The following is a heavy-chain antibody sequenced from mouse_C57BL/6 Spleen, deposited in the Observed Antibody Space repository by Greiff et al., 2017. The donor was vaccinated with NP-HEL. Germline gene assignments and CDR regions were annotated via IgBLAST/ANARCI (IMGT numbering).Heavy chain of an antibody. CDR3: ARWADYLFDY. CDR1: GYTFTSYW. V-gene: IGHV1-69*01. CDR2: IDPSDSYT. D-gene: IGHD2-4*01. J-gene: IGHJ2*01. Sequence: VQLQQPGAELVMPGASVKLSCKASGYTFTSYWMHWVKQRPGQGLEWIGEIDPSDSYTNYNQKFKGKSTLTVDKSSSTAYMQLSSLTSEDSAVYYCARWADYLFDYWGQGTTLTVSS.